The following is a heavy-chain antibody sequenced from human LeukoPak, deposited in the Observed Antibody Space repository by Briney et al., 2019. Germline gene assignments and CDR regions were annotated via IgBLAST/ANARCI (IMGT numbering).Heavy chain of an antibody. CDR2: IKQDGSET. D-gene: IGHD3-16*02. Sequence: GGSLRLSCVVSELSFSNYWMDWVRQAPGKGVERVAFIKQDGSETSYADSVKGRFTISRDNARNSLFLQMNSLRAEDTAVYYCATRGDLSWFGALRHWSQGTLVTVSS. CDR3: ATRGDLSWFGALRH. J-gene: IGHJ4*02. V-gene: IGHV3-7*01. CDR1: ELSFSNYW.